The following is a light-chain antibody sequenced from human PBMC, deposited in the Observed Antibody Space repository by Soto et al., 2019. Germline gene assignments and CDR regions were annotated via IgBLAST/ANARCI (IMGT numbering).Light chain of an antibody. V-gene: IGLV1-44*01. J-gene: IGLJ3*02. CDR3: AAWDDSLNGRNWV. CDR2: TNN. Sequence: QSVLTQPPSASGTPGQRVTISCSGSSSNIESNTVNWYQQLPGAAPKLLIYTNNHRSSGVPDRFSGSKSGTSASLAISGLQSEDEADYYCAAWDDSLNGRNWVFGGGTKLTVL. CDR1: SSNIESNT.